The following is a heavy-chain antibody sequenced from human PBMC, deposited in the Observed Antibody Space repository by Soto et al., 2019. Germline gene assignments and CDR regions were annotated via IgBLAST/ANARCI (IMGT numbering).Heavy chain of an antibody. CDR2: ISAYNGNT. CDR3: ASGGDILTGYYYAPGY. V-gene: IGHV1-18*01. CDR1: GGILIGYP. D-gene: IGHD3-9*01. J-gene: IGHJ4*02. Sequence: ASVPVSCKGSGGILIGYPIIWVLQAHGQGLEWMGWISAYNGNTNYAQKLQGRVTMTTDTSTSTAYMELRSLRSDDTAVYYCASGGDILTGYYYAPGYWGQGTLVTVSS.